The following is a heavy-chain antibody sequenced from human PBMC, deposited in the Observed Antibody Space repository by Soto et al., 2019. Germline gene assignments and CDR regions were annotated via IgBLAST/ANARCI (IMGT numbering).Heavy chain of an antibody. J-gene: IGHJ4*02. V-gene: IGHV4-39*01. Sequence: QLPLQEPGPGLVNPSGTLSLPCTVSGASLPRSIYHWVWIRQPPGKGLGWIGRMYYSGSAYYNPSLKSRVAISVDTSKNQFSLKLTSVTAADTAVYHCARHVGNSPPGSWGQGTLVTVSS. D-gene: IGHD1-26*01. CDR1: GASLPRSIYH. CDR3: ARHVGNSPPGS. CDR2: MYYSGSA.